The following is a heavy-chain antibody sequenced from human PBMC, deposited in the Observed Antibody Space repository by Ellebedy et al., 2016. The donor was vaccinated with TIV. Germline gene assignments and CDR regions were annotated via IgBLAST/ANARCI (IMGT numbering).Heavy chain of an antibody. Sequence: PGGSLRLSCAASGLTVSSNHISWVRQAPGKGLEWVSIFSANVGTTYYADSVKGCFTISRDNSKNTLFLQMSSLRAEDTAVYFCARRSTDFAFDSWGQGTLVTVSS. CDR2: FSANVGTT. D-gene: IGHD3/OR15-3a*01. V-gene: IGHV3-23*01. CDR3: ARRSTDFAFDS. CDR1: GLTVSSNH. J-gene: IGHJ4*02.